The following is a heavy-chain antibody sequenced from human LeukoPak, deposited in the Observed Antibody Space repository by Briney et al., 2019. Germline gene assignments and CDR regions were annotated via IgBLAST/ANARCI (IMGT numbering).Heavy chain of an antibody. V-gene: IGHV1-18*01. J-gene: IGHJ4*02. CDR1: GYTFTSYG. D-gene: IGHD3-22*01. CDR2: ISAYNGNT. CDR3: ARGYYDSSGYYAIDY. Sequence: ASVKVSCKASGYTFTSYGISGVRQAPGQGLEWMGWISAYNGNTNYAQKLQGRVTMTTDTSTSTAYMELRSLRSDDTAVYSCARGYYDSSGYYAIDYWGQGTLVTVSS.